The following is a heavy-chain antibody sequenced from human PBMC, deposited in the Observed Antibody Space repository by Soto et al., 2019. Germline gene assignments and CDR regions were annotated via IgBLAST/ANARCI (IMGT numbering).Heavy chain of an antibody. CDR1: GFTFKSYA. D-gene: IGHD6-19*01. CDR2: TPGSGGSS. V-gene: IGHV3-23*01. CDR3: ARGGSTGWFYFDF. J-gene: IGHJ4*02. Sequence: SLRLSCAASGFTFKSYAMNGGRQAPGKGLEWVASTPGSGGSSYYADPVKGRFTISRDNSKNTLYLDLNSLKAEDTAMYYCARGGSTGWFYFDFWGQGTQVTVSS.